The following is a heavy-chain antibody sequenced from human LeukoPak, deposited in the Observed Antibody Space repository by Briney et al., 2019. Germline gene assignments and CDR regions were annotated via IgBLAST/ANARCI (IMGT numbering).Heavy chain of an antibody. D-gene: IGHD6-19*01. CDR1: GVSITSDTYC. Sequence: SQTLSLTCVVSGVSITSDTYCWSWIRQPPGKGLEWIGYILHSGSTYFNPSLKSRVTISIDTSKSQFSLKLSSVTAADTAVYYCARDPVAGEAFDIWGQGTMVTVSS. J-gene: IGHJ3*02. CDR2: ILHSGST. V-gene: IGHV4-30-2*01. CDR3: ARDPVAGEAFDI.